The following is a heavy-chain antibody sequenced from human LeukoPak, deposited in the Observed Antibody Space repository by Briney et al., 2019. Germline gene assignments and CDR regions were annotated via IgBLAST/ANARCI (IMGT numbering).Heavy chain of an antibody. V-gene: IGHV3-23*01. D-gene: IGHD2-2*01. CDR2: ISGSGGRS. CDR3: GIDLQLVGYANCD. CDR1: GFTFSTYD. Sequence: PGGSLRLSCAASGFTFSTYDMSWVRQAPGKGLEWVSAISGSGGRSDYADSVKGRFTISRDNTKNTVFLQMNNVRAEDTAVYYWGIDLQLVGYANCDWGQGTLVSVSS. J-gene: IGHJ4*02.